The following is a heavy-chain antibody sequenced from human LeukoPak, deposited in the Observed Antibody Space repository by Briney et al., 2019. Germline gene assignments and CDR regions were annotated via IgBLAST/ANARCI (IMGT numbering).Heavy chain of an antibody. V-gene: IGHV4-34*01. D-gene: IGHD2-2*01. CDR2: INHSGST. CDR3: ARGGLEVPTAPTS. CDR1: GGSLSGYY. J-gene: IGHJ5*02. Sequence: SETLFLTCAVYGGSLSGYYWSWIRQPPGKGLEWIGEINHSGSTNYNPSLKSRVTISVDTSKNQFSLKLSSVTAADTAVYYCARGGLEVPTAPTSWGQETLVTVSS.